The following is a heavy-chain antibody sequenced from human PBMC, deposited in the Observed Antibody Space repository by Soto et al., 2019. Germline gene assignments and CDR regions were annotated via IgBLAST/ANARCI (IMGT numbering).Heavy chain of an antibody. V-gene: IGHV1-18*01. CDR3: ARDGEYYYGSGSPIDY. D-gene: IGHD3-10*01. CDR2: ISTYNGNT. J-gene: IGHJ4*02. Sequence: ASVKVSCKASGYTFSSYGISWVRQAPGQGLEWMGWISTYNGNTNYAQKLQGRVTMTTDTSTSTAYMELRSLRSDDTAVYYCARDGEYYYGSGSPIDYWGQGTLVTVSS. CDR1: GYTFSSYG.